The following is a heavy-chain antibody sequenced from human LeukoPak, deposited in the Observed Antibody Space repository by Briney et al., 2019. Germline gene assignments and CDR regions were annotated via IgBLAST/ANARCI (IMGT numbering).Heavy chain of an antibody. V-gene: IGHV1-18*01. D-gene: IGHD3-10*01. CDR2: ISGYNANT. CDR1: GYTFNSYG. CDR3: ARDSGERGSGSYLIAY. J-gene: IGHJ4*02. Sequence: ASVKVSCKASGYTFNSYGISWVRQAPGQGLEWMGWISGYNANTNYAQKFQGRVTMTRDTSISTAYMELSRLRSDDTAVYYCARDSGERGSGSYLIAYWGQGTLVTVSS.